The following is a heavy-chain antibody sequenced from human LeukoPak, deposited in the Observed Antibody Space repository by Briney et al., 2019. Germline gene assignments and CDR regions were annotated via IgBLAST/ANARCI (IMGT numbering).Heavy chain of an antibody. CDR1: GYIFSDYY. J-gene: IGHJ4*02. Sequence: ASVKVSCKASGYIFSDYYVHWVRQAPEQGLEWMAWIKPNNGGTTFAQKFQGRVTLTRDTSISTAYMQLSGLRSEDTAMYYCAREAGGVSDYWGQGTLVTVSS. CDR2: IKPNNGGT. CDR3: AREAGGVSDY. V-gene: IGHV1-2*02. D-gene: IGHD2-8*02.